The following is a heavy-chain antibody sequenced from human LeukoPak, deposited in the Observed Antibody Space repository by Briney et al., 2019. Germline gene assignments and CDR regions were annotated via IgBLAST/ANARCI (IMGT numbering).Heavy chain of an antibody. V-gene: IGHV3-7*01. D-gene: IGHD2-15*01. CDR3: AKPLKITRWFDAFDI. CDR1: GFTFSTYW. J-gene: IGHJ3*02. Sequence: GGSLRLSCAASGFTFSTYWMSWVRQAPGRGLEWVANTRQDGSKIYYVDSVKGRFTISRDNAKNSLYLQMNNLRAEDTAVYYCAKPLKITRWFDAFDIWGQGTMVTVSS. CDR2: TRQDGSKI.